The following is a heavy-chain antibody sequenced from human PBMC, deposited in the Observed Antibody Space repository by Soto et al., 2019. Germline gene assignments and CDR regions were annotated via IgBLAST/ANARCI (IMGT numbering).Heavy chain of an antibody. CDR1: GDSISSGFYY. D-gene: IGHD2-2*01. V-gene: IGHV4-30-4*01. Sequence: SETLSLTCSVSGDSISSGFYYWTWIRQTPGKGLEWIGYTFHSGATYFNSSLEGRVSISVDTSKNQFFLKLTSVTAADTAVYYCARGGHVGSATSCCHNFWGQGTLVTVSS. CDR2: TFHSGAT. J-gene: IGHJ4*02. CDR3: ARGGHVGSATSCCHNF.